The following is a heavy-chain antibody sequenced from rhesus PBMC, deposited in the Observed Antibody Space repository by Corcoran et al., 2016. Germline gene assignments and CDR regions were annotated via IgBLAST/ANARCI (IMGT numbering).Heavy chain of an antibody. J-gene: IGHJ4*01. V-gene: IGHV4-122*02. CDR3: AEEVTTPVKFDY. Sequence: QVQLQESGPGLVKPSETLSLTCAVSGGSLCSSYYYWRWIRRAPGKGLEWIGDISYSGSTRYNPSFKGRVTISRDTSKNQFSLKLGSVTAADTAVYYCAEEVTTPVKFDYWGQGVLVTVSS. CDR2: ISYSGST. D-gene: IGHD4-17*01. CDR1: GGSLCSSYYY.